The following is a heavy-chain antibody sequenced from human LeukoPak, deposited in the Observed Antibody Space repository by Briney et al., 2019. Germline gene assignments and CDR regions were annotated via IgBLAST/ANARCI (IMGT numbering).Heavy chain of an antibody. V-gene: IGHV3-23*01. D-gene: IGHD4-17*01. CDR3: ARGSRYGDYPYYCDF. CDR1: GFTFSSYG. CDR2: ISGSGGST. J-gene: IGHJ4*02. Sequence: PGGTLRLSCVASGFTFSSYGMSWVRQAPGKGLEWVSAISGSGGSTYYADSVKGRFSISRDNSKNTVLLQMNNLRLEDAAVYYCARGSRYGDYPYYCDFWGQGTLVTVSS.